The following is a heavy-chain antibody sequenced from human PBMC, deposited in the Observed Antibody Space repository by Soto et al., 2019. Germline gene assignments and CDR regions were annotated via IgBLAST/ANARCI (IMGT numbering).Heavy chain of an antibody. CDR3: ARTFGGHLYSFDF. CDR2: IYPGDSET. V-gene: IGHV5-51*03. Sequence: EVQLVQSGAEVKKPGESLKISCKGSGYTFTSNWIGWVSQMPGKGLEWMGFIYPGDSETRYSPSFQGQVTISADKSINTAYLQWSSLKASDTAIYYCARTFGGHLYSFDFWGQGTLVTVSS. CDR1: GYTFTSNW. D-gene: IGHD3-16*01. J-gene: IGHJ4*02.